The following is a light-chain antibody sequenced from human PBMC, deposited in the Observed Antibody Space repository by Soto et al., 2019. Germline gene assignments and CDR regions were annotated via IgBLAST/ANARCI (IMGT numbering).Light chain of an antibody. CDR2: DVA. V-gene: IGLV2-14*03. CDR1: SNDVGGYNY. J-gene: IGLJ2*01. CDR3: SSYRSRSTVV. Sequence: QSALTQPPSASGSPGQSITISCTGTSNDVGGYNYVSWYQHHPGKAPKLMIYDVANRPSGVSNRFSGSKSGNTASLTISGLQAEDEADYYCSSYRSRSTVVFGGGTKVTVL.